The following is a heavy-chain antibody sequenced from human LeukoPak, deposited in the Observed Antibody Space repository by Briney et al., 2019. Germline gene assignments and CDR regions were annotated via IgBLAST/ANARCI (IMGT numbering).Heavy chain of an antibody. CDR1: GGSFSGYY. D-gene: IGHD1-1*01. CDR2: INHSGST. Sequence: SETLSLTCAVYGGSFSGYYWSWIRQPPGKGLEWIGEINHSGSTNYNSSLKSRVTISVDTSKNQFSLKLSSVTAADTAVYYCAWNWNYGYMDVWGKGTTVTVSS. CDR3: AWNWNYGYMDV. J-gene: IGHJ6*03. V-gene: IGHV4-34*01.